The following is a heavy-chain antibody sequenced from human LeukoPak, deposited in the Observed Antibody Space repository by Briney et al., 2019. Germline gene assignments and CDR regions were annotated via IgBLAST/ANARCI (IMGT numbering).Heavy chain of an antibody. J-gene: IGHJ5*02. D-gene: IGHD2-2*01. CDR3: ARARNIVVVPAAKWFDP. V-gene: IGHV1-46*01. Sequence: ASVKVSCKASGYTFTSYGISWVRQAPGQGLEWMGIINPSGGSTSYAQKFQGRVTMTRDTSTSTVYMELSSLRSEDTAVYYCARARNIVVVPAAKWFDPWGQGTLVTVSS. CDR1: GYTFTSYG. CDR2: INPSGGST.